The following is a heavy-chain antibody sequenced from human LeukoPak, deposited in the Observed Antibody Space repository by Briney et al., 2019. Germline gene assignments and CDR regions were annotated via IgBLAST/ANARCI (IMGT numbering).Heavy chain of an antibody. Sequence: GGSLRLSCAASGFTFSSYAMHWVRQAPGKGLEYVSAISSNGGITYYANSVKGRFTISRDNSKNTLYLQMGSLRAEDMAVYYCARGGYSGSYLDYWGQGTLVTVSS. CDR1: GFTFSSYA. CDR3: ARGGYSGSYLDY. CDR2: ISSNGGIT. J-gene: IGHJ4*02. V-gene: IGHV3-64*01. D-gene: IGHD1-26*01.